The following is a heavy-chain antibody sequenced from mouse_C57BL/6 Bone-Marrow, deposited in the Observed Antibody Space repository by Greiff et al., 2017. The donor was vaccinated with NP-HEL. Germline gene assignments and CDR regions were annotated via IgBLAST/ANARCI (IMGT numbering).Heavy chain of an antibody. CDR2: IRNKANGYTT. V-gene: IGHV7-3*01. CDR3: ARLGYYGSSFYWYFDV. CDR1: GFTFTDYY. Sequence: EVQLVESGGGLVQPGGSLSLSCAASGFTFTDYYLSWVRQPPGKALEWLGFIRNKANGYTTECSASVTDRFTISRDNSQSVLYLQMNALRAEDSATYYCARLGYYGSSFYWYFDVWGTGTTVTVSS. D-gene: IGHD1-1*01. J-gene: IGHJ1*03.